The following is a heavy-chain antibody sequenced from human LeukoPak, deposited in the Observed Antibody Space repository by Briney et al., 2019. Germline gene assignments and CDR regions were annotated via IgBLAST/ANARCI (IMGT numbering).Heavy chain of an antibody. CDR2: ISYDGSNK. V-gene: IGHV3-30*19. CDR3: AREGEVYIVAYDAFDI. D-gene: IGHD5-12*01. J-gene: IGHJ3*02. CDR1: GFTFSSYG. Sequence: PGGSLRLSCAASGFTFSSYGMHWVRQAPGKGLEWVAVISYDGSNKYYADSVKGRFTISRDNSKNTLYLQMNSLRAEDTAVYYCAREGEVYIVAYDAFDIWGQGTMVTVSS.